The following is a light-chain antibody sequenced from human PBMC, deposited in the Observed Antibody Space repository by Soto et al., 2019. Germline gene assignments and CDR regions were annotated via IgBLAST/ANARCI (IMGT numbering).Light chain of an antibody. CDR1: QSVGSN. CDR3: QQYNNWPLT. Sequence: EIVMTQSPDTLSVSPGERATLSCRASQSVGSNLAWYQQKPGQAPRLLIYGASTRATGIPARFSGSGSGTEFTLTISSLQSEDFAVYSCQQYNNWPLTFGGGTKVEIK. CDR2: GAS. V-gene: IGKV3-15*01. J-gene: IGKJ4*01.